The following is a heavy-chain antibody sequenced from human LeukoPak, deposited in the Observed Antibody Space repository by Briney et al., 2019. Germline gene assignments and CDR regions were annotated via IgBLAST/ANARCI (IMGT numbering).Heavy chain of an antibody. CDR2: IMPISGTA. J-gene: IGHJ4*02. CDR1: GGTFSSYD. V-gene: IGHV1-69*06. Sequence: SVKVSCKASGGTFSSYDISWVRQAPGQGLEWMGGIMPISGTANYAQKFQGRVTVTADKPTNTAYMELSSLRSEDTAVYYCASGRTDIVVVPATLRNYYFDYWGQGTLVTVSS. CDR3: ASGRTDIVVVPATLRNYYFDY. D-gene: IGHD2-2*01.